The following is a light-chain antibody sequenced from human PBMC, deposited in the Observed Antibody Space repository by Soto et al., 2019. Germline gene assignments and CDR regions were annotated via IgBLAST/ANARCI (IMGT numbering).Light chain of an antibody. J-gene: IGKJ5*01. CDR1: QSVSSD. CDR2: DAS. CDR3: QQYNSWPPIT. V-gene: IGKV3D-15*01. Sequence: EIVLTQSPATLSLSPGERAALSCRASQSVSSDLAWYQQKPGQAPRLLIYDASNRATGIPARFSGAGSGTEFTLTISSLQSEDFAVYYCQQYNSWPPITFGQGTRLEIK.